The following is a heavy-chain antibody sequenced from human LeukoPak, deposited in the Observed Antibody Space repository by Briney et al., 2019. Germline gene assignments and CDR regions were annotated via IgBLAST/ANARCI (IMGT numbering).Heavy chain of an antibody. D-gene: IGHD6-19*01. CDR2: IYYSWSA. CDR3: ARAEVTAGTKYFDL. CDR1: GGSISSGDYS. V-gene: IGHV4-30-4*01. J-gene: IGHJ2*01. Sequence: SQTLSLTCNVSGGSISSGDYSWSCIRQPPGKGLEWTGYIYYSWSAYYRPSLRSRFTISVDTSENHFSLKLSSVTATDTAVYYCARAEVTAGTKYFDLWGRGTLVTVSS.